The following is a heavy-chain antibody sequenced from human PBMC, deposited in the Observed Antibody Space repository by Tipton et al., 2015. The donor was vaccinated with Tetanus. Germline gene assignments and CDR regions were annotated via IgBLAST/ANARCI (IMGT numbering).Heavy chain of an antibody. V-gene: IGHV4-39*01. J-gene: IGHJ3*02. CDR3: ARRGDYVFYYESSGYLWGAAFDI. CDR2: ISNSGTS. CDR1: DESISSSSYY. D-gene: IGHD3-22*01. Sequence: TLSLTCIVSDESISSSSYYWGWIRHHPGRGLEWIASISNSGTSYNNPSFRSRVTISVDTSKNQFSLKLNSVTAADTAVYYCARRGDYVFYYESSGYLWGAAFDIWGQGTMVSVSA.